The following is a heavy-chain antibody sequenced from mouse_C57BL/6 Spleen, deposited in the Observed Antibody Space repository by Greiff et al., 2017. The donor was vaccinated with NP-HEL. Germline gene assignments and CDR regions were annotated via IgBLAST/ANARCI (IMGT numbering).Heavy chain of an antibody. CDR2: IWRGGGT. D-gene: IGHD2-5*01. Sequence: VQLQESGPGLVQPSQSLSITCTVSGFSLTGYGVHWVRQSPGKGLEWLGVIWRGGGTDSNAAFISRLSISKDNSTSQVVFKMKSRQADDAAIYDCASYYSNDEAIDYWGQGTSVTVSS. J-gene: IGHJ4*01. CDR3: ASYYSNDEAIDY. V-gene: IGHV2-2*01. CDR1: GFSLTGYG.